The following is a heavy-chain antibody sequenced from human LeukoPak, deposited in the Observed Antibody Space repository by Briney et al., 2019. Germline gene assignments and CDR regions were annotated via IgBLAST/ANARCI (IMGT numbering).Heavy chain of an antibody. CDR3: AIYIVGATTADY. D-gene: IGHD1-26*01. V-gene: IGHV4-34*01. CDR1: GGSFSAYY. CDR2: INHSGST. J-gene: IGHJ4*02. Sequence: PSETLSLTCAVYGGSFSAYYWTWLRQPPGKGLEWIGEINHSGSTNYNPSLKSRVTISVDTSKNQFSLKLSSVTAADTAVYYCAIYIVGATTADYWGQGTLVTVSS.